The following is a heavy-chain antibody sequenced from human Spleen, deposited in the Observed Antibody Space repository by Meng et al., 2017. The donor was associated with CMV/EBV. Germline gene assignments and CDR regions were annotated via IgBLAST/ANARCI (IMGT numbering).Heavy chain of an antibody. Sequence: ASVKVSCKTSGYTFAGHYMHWVRQAPGQGLEWMGWIHPDTGGTNYAQNFQGRVTVTRDTSIRTVNLELSSLRSDDTAMYYCARDDNWGPDYWGQGTLVTVSS. CDR3: ARDDNWGPDY. CDR2: IHPDTGGT. D-gene: IGHD7-27*01. J-gene: IGHJ4*02. CDR1: GYTFAGHY. V-gene: IGHV1-2*02.